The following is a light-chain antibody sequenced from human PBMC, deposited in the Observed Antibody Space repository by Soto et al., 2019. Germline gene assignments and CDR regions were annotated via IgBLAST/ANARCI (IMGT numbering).Light chain of an antibody. CDR1: QTIRSW. CDR2: KAS. V-gene: IGKV1-5*03. J-gene: IGKJ1*01. CDR3: QHSNSYSEA. Sequence: DIQMTQSPSTLSGSVGDRVTITCRASQTIRSWLAWYQQKPGKAPKLLIYKASTLKSGAPSRFSGSGSGTEFTLTISSLEPEDFANYYCQHSNSYSEAFGQGTKVELK.